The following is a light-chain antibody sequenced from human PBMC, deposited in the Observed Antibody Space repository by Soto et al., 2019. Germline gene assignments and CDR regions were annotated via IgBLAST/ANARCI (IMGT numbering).Light chain of an antibody. CDR1: SSDVSAYDY. V-gene: IGLV2-11*01. Sequence: QSALTQPRSVSESPGQSVTISCTGTSSDVSAYDYVSWYQQHPGKAPQLMIYDVTKRPSGVPHRFSGSRSGNTASLTISGLQAEDDADYYCCSYAGSYTWVFGGGTKLTVL. J-gene: IGLJ2*01. CDR3: CSYAGSYTWV. CDR2: DVT.